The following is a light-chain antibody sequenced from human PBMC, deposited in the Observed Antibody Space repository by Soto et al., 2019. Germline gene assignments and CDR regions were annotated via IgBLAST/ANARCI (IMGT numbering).Light chain of an antibody. CDR2: ETS. V-gene: IGKV3-11*01. CDR3: LQRFNLSHFP. J-gene: IGKJ2*01. CDR1: QSVSSY. Sequence: EIVLTQSPATLSLSPGERATLSCRASQSVSSYLAWYQQKPGQAPRLLIYETSNRATGIPARFSGGGSGPDFTPPISSLEPEGFSVSYCLQRFNLSHFPLGQRHKLEIK.